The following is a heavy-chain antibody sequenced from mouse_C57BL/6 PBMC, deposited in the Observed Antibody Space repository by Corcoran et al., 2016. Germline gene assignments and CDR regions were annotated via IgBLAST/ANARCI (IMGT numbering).Heavy chain of an antibody. CDR3: ARGPLYYYGSSSYWYFDV. V-gene: IGHV3-6*01. D-gene: IGHD1-1*01. J-gene: IGHJ1*03. CDR2: ISYDGSN. Sequence: DVQLQESGPGLVNPSQSLSLTCSVTGYSITSGYYWNWIRQFPGNKLEWMGYISYDGSNNYNPSLKNRISITRDTSKNQFFLKLNSVTTEDTATYYCARGPLYYYGSSSYWYFDVWGTGTTVTVSS. CDR1: GYSITSGYY.